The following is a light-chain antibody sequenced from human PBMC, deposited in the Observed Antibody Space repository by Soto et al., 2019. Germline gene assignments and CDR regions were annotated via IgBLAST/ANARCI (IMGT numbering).Light chain of an antibody. V-gene: IGLV2-14*01. J-gene: IGLJ1*01. Sequence: QSVLTQPASVSGSPGQSITISCTGTSSDVGGYNYVSWYQQHPGKAPKLMIYDVSNRPSGVSNRFSASKSGNTASLTISGLQAEDEADYYCCSYTSSSTYVFGTGTKVTVL. CDR2: DVS. CDR3: CSYTSSSTYV. CDR1: SSDVGGYNY.